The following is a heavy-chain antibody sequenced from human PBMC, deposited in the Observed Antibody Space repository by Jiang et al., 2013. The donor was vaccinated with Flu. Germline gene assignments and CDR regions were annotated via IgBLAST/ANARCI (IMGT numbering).Heavy chain of an antibody. D-gene: IGHD6-13*01. CDR2: IIPSGGST. CDR1: GYTFTNYC. CDR3: ARGVGQQLVTPLDY. Sequence: SVKVSCKASGYTFTNYCMHWVRQAPGQGLEWMGIIIPSGGSTSYAQKFQGRVTMTRDTSTSTVYMELSSLRSDDTAMYYCARGVGQQLVTPLDYWGQGTLVTVAS. J-gene: IGHJ4*02. V-gene: IGHV1-46*01.